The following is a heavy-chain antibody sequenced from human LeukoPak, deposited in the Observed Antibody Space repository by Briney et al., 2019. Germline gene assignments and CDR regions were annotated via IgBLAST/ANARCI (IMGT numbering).Heavy chain of an antibody. V-gene: IGHV3-21*01. Sequence: GGSLRLSCAASGFTFSSYSMNWVRQAPGKGLEWVSSISSSSSYICYADSVKGRFTISRDNAKNSLYLQMNSLRAEDTAVYYCARDLSLWYWGQGTLVTVSS. CDR3: ARDLSLWY. J-gene: IGHJ4*02. D-gene: IGHD2-21*01. CDR2: ISSSSSYI. CDR1: GFTFSSYS.